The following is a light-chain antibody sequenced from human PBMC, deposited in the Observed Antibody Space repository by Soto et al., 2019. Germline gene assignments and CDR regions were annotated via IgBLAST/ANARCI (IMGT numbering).Light chain of an antibody. J-gene: IGKJ5*01. Sequence: EVVLTQSPVTLSLSPGERATLSCRASQSFRGLLAWYQQKPGQAPRLLIYDAYNRATGIPPRFSGSGSGTDFTLTISNLQSEDFAVYYCQQYNNWPPITFGQGTRLEI. V-gene: IGKV3-11*01. CDR1: QSFRGL. CDR2: DAY. CDR3: QQYNNWPPIT.